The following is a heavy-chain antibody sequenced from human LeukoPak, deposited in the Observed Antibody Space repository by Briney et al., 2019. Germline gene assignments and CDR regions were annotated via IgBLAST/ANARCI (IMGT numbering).Heavy chain of an antibody. J-gene: IGHJ3*02. Sequence: ASVKVSCKASGYTFTSYYIHWVRQAPGQGLEWMGWINPHNGGTNYTQKFQGRVTMTRDTSITTVHMELSRLRSDDTAVYYCARDYYDSSGRGAFDIWDQGTMVTVSS. CDR2: INPHNGGT. D-gene: IGHD3-22*01. V-gene: IGHV1-2*02. CDR1: GYTFTSYY. CDR3: ARDYYDSSGRGAFDI.